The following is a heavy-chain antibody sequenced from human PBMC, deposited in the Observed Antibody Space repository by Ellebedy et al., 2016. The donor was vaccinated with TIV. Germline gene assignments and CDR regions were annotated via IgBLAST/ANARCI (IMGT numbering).Heavy chain of an antibody. V-gene: IGHV3-23*01. Sequence: GESLKISCAASGFPFSSYAISWVRLAPGKGLEWVAVISASGRITYYADSVKGRFIISRDNSKNTLYLQMNSLRAEDTAVYYCAKSPSRKPGLVDSWGQGTLVTVSS. CDR1: GFPFSSYA. CDR3: AKSPSRKPGLVDS. D-gene: IGHD1-14*01. CDR2: ISASGRIT. J-gene: IGHJ4*02.